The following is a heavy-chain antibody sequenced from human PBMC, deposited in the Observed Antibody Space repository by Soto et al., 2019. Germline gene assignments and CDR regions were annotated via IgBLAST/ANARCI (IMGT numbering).Heavy chain of an antibody. V-gene: IGHV4-61*01. Sequence: SETLSLTCTVSGGSVSSGSYYWSWIRQPPGKGLEWIGYIYYSGSTNYNPSLKSRVTISVDTSKNQFSLKLSSVTAADTAVYYCARDNIITSQNIVMGAYYYYYYGMDVWGQGTTVTVSS. CDR1: GGSVSSGSYY. CDR3: ARDNIITSQNIVMGAYYYYYYGMDV. D-gene: IGHD3-10*01. CDR2: IYYSGST. J-gene: IGHJ6*02.